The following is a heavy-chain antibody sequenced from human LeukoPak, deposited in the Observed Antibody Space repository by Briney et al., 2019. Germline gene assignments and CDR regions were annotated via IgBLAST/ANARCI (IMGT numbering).Heavy chain of an antibody. J-gene: IGHJ4*02. D-gene: IGHD6-19*01. CDR3: ARDVGSGWFDY. CDR1: GFTFSSFE. Sequence: GGSLRLSCAASGFTFSSFEMNWVRQAPGKVLEWVSYMSNSGRTIYYTDSVKGRFTISRDNAKNSLYLQMNSLRAEDTAVYYCARDVGSGWFDYWGQGTLVTVSS. CDR2: MSNSGRTI. V-gene: IGHV3-48*03.